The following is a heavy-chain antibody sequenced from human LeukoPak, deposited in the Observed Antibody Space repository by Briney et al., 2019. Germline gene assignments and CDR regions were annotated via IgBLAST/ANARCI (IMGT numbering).Heavy chain of an antibody. Sequence: GASVKVSCKASGDTLRRYAISWARQAPGQGLEWMGGIMPIFPTPDYAQKFQGRLTITVDEDTSTTYMELNSLRFEDTAMYYCAVPSRFRGACDIWGQGTMVTVSS. D-gene: IGHD2-2*01. J-gene: IGHJ3*02. V-gene: IGHV1-69*01. CDR3: AVPSRFRGACDI. CDR2: IMPIFPTP. CDR1: GDTLRRYA.